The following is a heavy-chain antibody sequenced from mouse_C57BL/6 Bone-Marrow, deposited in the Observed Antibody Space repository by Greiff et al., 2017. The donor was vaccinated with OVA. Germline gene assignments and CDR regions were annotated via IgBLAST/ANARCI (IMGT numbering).Heavy chain of an antibody. V-gene: IGHV1-54*01. CDR1: GYAFTNYL. CDR3: ATLGRGFDY. D-gene: IGHD4-1*01. CDR2: INPGSGGT. Sequence: VQRVESGAELVRPGTSVKVSCKASGYAFTNYLIEWVKQRPGQGLEWIGVINPGSGGTNYNEKFKGKATLTADKSSSTAYMQLSSLTSEDSAVYFCATLGRGFDYWGQGTTLTVSS. J-gene: IGHJ2*01.